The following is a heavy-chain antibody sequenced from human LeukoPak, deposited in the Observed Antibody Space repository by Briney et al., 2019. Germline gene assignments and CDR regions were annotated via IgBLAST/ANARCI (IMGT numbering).Heavy chain of an antibody. CDR3: AKPGGAYCSSTSCSVSHFDY. Sequence: GGSLRLSCAASGFTFSSYSMNWVRQAPGKGLEWVSLITSSSSYIYYADSVKGRFTISRDNAKNSLYLQMNSLRAEDTAVYYCAKPGGAYCSSTSCSVSHFDYWAREPWSPSPQ. CDR2: ITSSSSYI. CDR1: GFTFSSYS. J-gene: IGHJ4*02. D-gene: IGHD2-2*01. V-gene: IGHV3-21*01.